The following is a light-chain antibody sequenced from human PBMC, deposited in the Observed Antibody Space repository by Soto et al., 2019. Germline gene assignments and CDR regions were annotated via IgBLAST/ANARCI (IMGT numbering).Light chain of an antibody. V-gene: IGLV1-44*01. J-gene: IGLJ1*01. CDR2: SNN. CDR3: AAWDDSLNVYV. CDR1: YSNIGSKP. Sequence: QSVLTQPPSASGTPGQRVTISCSGSYSNIGSKPVNWYQQFPGTAPKLLIYSNNQRPSGVPDRFSGSKSGTSASLAISGLQSEDEGDYYCAAWDDSLNVYVFGTGTKLTVL.